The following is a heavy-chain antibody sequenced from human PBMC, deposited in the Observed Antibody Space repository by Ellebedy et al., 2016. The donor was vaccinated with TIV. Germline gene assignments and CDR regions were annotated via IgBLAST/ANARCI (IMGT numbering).Heavy chain of an antibody. Sequence: GESLKISCAASGFTFSNYAMAWVRQAPGKVLEWVSAIGPRSNYKFYADSVKGRIAISRDNSENTLFLQMHSLRGEDTAVYYCAKELVSRDSLTFDYWGQGVLVTVSS. V-gene: IGHV3-23*01. CDR2: IGPRSNYK. J-gene: IGHJ4*02. D-gene: IGHD3-9*01. CDR3: AKELVSRDSLTFDY. CDR1: GFTFSNYA.